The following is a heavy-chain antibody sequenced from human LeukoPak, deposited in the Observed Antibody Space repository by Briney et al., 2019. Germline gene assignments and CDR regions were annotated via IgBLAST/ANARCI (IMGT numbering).Heavy chain of an antibody. CDR1: GGTFSSYA. V-gene: IGHV1-69*13. CDR3: ARSGGRSTILIGLDV. Sequence: SVKVSCKASGGTFSSYAISWVRQAPGQGLEWMGGIIPIFGTANYAQKFQGRVTITADEPTSTAYMELSSLRSEDTAVYYCARSGGRSTILIGLDVWGKGTTVTVSS. CDR2: IIPIFGTA. D-gene: IGHD3-9*01. J-gene: IGHJ6*04.